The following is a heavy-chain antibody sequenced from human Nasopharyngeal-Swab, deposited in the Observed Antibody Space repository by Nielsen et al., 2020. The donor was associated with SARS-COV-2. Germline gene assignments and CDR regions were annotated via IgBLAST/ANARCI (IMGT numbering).Heavy chain of an antibody. J-gene: IGHJ5*02. CDR1: AFTFSRYW. D-gene: IGHD6-6*01. CDR3: ARSAARSWFDP. V-gene: IGHV3-7*01. Sequence: GESLKISCAASAFTFSRYWMSWVRPAPGKGLEWVANIKQDGSEKYYVDSVKCRFTISSDNAKNSLYLQMNSLRAEETAVYYCARSAARSWFDPWVQGTLVTVSA. CDR2: IKQDGSEK.